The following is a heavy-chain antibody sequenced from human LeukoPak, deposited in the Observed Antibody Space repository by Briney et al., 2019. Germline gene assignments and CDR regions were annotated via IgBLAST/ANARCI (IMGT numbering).Heavy chain of an antibody. CDR3: ARDYPTWTPYYFDY. CDR1: GFTFSDYY. J-gene: IGHJ4*02. CDR2: ISSSSSYT. D-gene: IGHD3/OR15-3a*01. V-gene: IGHV3-11*06. Sequence: GGSLRLSCAVSGFTFSDYYMSWIRQAPGKGLEWVSYISSSSSYTNYADSVKGRFTISRGNAKNSLYLQMNSLRAEDTAVYYCARDYPTWTPYYFDYWGQGTLVTVSS.